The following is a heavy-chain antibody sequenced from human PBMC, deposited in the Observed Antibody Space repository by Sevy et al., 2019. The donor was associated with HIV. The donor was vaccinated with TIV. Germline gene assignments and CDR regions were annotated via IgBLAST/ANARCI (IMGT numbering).Heavy chain of an antibody. V-gene: IGHV1-8*01. D-gene: IGHD1-26*01. J-gene: IGHJ3*01. CDR1: GYSFPSHD. CDR2: MKPNSGNT. Sequence: ASVKVSCKASGYSFPSHDINWVRQASGQGLEWMGWMKPNSGNTGYAQKFKGRVTLTGNTSISTAYMEVSSLTSEDTAVYYCARTGGTFDVWGQGTMVTVSS. CDR3: ARTGGTFDV.